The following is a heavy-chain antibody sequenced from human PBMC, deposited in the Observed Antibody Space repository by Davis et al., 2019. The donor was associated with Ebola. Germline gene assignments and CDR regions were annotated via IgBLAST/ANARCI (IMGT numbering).Heavy chain of an antibody. V-gene: IGHV1-46*01. J-gene: IGHJ4*02. D-gene: IGHD3-22*01. Sequence: ASVKVSCKASGYTFTSYYMHWVRQAPGQGLEWMGIINPSGGSTSYAQKFQGRVTMTRDTSTSTVYMELSSLRAEDTAVYYCARGHRITMIVVVNSPVDYWGQGTLVTVSS. CDR3: ARGHRITMIVVVNSPVDY. CDR1: GYTFTSYY. CDR2: INPSGGST.